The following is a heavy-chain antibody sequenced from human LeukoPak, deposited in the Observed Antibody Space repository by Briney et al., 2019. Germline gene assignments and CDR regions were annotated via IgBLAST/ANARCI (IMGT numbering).Heavy chain of an antibody. CDR3: AKDRRATQPQTPDY. CDR1: GFTFSSYE. Sequence: GGSLRLSCAASGFTFSSYEMNWVRQAPGKELEWVSYISSSGSTIYYADSVKGRFTISRDNAKNSLYLQMNSLRAEDTAVYYCAKDRRATQPQTPDYWGQGTLVTVSS. J-gene: IGHJ4*02. V-gene: IGHV3-48*03. D-gene: IGHD1-26*01. CDR2: ISSSGSTI.